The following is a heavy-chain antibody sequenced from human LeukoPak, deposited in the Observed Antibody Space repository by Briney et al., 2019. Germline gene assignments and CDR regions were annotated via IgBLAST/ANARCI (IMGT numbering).Heavy chain of an antibody. CDR1: GYTFTRYY. Sequence: ASVKLSCKPSGYTFTRYYMHWVRQAPGQGLEWMGIINPSGGSTSYAKKCQGRVTMTRDTSTSTVYMELSSLRSEDTAVYYCARDLMVRGHYGGYWGQGTLVTVSS. CDR3: ARDLMVRGHYGGY. V-gene: IGHV1-46*01. CDR2: INPSGGST. D-gene: IGHD3-10*01. J-gene: IGHJ4*02.